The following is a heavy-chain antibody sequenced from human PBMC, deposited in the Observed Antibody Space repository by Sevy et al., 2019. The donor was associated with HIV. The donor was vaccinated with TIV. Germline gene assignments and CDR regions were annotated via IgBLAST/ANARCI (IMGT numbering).Heavy chain of an antibody. D-gene: IGHD2-21*02. J-gene: IGHJ4*02. V-gene: IGHV2-70*11. CDR2: IDWDDDK. Sequence: SGPTLVKPTQTLTLTCTFSGFSLSTTGMCVNWIRQSPGKALEWLARIDWDDDKYYSTSLKTRLTISQDTSKNQVVLTMTSLDPEDTATYYCARIRKQGDHTQGFFESWGQGILVTVSS. CDR3: ARIRKQGDHTQGFFES. CDR1: GFSLSTTGMC.